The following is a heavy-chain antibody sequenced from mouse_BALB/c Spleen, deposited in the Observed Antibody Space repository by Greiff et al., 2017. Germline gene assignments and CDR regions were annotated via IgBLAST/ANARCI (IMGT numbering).Heavy chain of an antibody. Sequence: QVHVKQSGAELVRPGVSVKISCKGSGYTFTDYAMHWVKQSHAKSLEWIGVISTYYGDASYNQKFKGKATMTVDKSSSTAYMELARLTSEDSAIYYCARGDYDYAWFAYWGQGTLVTVSA. V-gene: IGHV1S137*01. CDR2: ISTYYGDA. CDR3: ARGDYDYAWFAY. CDR1: GYTFTDYA. J-gene: IGHJ3*01. D-gene: IGHD2-4*01.